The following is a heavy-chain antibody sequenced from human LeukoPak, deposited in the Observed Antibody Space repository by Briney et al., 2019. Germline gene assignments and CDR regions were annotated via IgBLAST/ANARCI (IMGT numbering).Heavy chain of an antibody. Sequence: SVKVSCKASGGTFSSYAISWVRQAPGQGLEWMGRIIPIFGIANYAQKFQGRVTLTADKSTSTAYMELSSLRSEDTAVYYCARAFAKTGKYYFDYWGQGTLVTVSS. D-gene: IGHD1-14*01. J-gene: IGHJ4*02. CDR2: IIPIFGIA. CDR3: ARAFAKTGKYYFDY. V-gene: IGHV1-69*04. CDR1: GGTFSSYA.